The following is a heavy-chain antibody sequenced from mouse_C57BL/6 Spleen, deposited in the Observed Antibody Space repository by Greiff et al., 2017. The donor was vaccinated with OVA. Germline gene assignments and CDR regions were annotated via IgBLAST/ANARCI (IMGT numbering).Heavy chain of an antibody. Sequence: VQLQQSVAELVRPGASVKLSCTASGFNIKNTYMHWVKQRPEQGLEWIGRIDPANGNTKYAPKFQGKATITADTSSNTAYLTLSSLTSADPAIYYCAITDYYGSSSAWFAYWGQGTLVTVSA. D-gene: IGHD1-1*01. CDR2: IDPANGNT. CDR3: AITDYYGSSSAWFAY. J-gene: IGHJ3*01. V-gene: IGHV14-3*01. CDR1: GFNIKNTY.